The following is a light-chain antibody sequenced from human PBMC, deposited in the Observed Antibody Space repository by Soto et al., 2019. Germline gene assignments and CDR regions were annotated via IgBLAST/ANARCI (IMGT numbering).Light chain of an antibody. CDR2: GVT. Sequence: QSVLTQPASVSGSPGQSISISCTGSSSDVGVHNFVSWYQHHPGKAPKVLIYGVTNRPSGVSNRFSGSKSGNTASLTISGLQAEDEADYYCSSYTSSSTLALGGGTKVTVL. CDR1: SSDVGVHNF. CDR3: SSYTSSSTLA. V-gene: IGLV2-14*01. J-gene: IGLJ2*01.